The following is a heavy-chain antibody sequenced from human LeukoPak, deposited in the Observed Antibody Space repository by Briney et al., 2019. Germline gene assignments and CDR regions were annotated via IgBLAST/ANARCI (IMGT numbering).Heavy chain of an antibody. V-gene: IGHV3-21*01. D-gene: IGHD4-17*01. CDR1: GFTFSTYS. Sequence: GGSLRLSCASSGFTFSTYSMSWVRQAPGKGLEWVSYISRSASSIYYADSVKGRFTTSRDNAKHSLYLQMNSLRAEDTAIYFCARNDYGDYGIDYWGQGTLVTVSS. CDR3: ARNDYGDYGIDY. J-gene: IGHJ4*02. CDR2: ISRSASSI.